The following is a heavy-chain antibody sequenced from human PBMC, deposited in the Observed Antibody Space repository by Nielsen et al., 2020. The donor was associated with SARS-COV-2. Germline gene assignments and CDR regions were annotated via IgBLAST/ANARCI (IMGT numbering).Heavy chain of an antibody. CDR2: FYSGGTT. Sequence: GESLKISCAASGFIVSNKYMNWVRQAPGKGLEWVSVFYSGGTTLYADSVKGRFIISRDNSRNTLYLQMNSLRVEDTAMYYCAREGDTYGVRKFDYWGQGVMVTVSS. D-gene: IGHD2-8*01. CDR1: GFIVSNKY. J-gene: IGHJ4*02. CDR3: AREGDTYGVRKFDY. V-gene: IGHV3-53*01.